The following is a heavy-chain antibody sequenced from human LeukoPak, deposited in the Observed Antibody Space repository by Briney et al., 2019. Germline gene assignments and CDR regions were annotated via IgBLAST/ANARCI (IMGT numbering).Heavy chain of an antibody. J-gene: IGHJ4*02. CDR1: GGSISSSNW. CDR2: IYHSGST. D-gene: IGHD3-22*01. CDR3: ASSSYYYDSSGLLAY. Sequence: SGTLSLTCAVSGGSISSSNWWSWVRQPPGKGLEWIGEIYHSGSTNYSPPLKSRVTMSVDKSKNQFSLKLSSVTAADTAVYYCASSSYYYDSSGLLAYWGQGTLVTVSS. V-gene: IGHV4-4*02.